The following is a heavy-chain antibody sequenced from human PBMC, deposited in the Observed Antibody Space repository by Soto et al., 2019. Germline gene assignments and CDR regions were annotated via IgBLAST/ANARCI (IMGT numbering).Heavy chain of an antibody. J-gene: IGHJ5*02. Sequence: SQTLSVTWTVWGGFISSYYWSWIRQPPGKGLEWIGYIYYSGRTNDNPSLKSRVTRSVDTAKKQFSLKRGSVTAADTAVFYCGRASYHDYANLHYPWGQRTSVIASA. V-gene: IGHV4-59*01. CDR3: GRASYHDYANLHYP. CDR2: IYYSGRT. D-gene: IGHD4-17*01. CDR1: GGFISSYY.